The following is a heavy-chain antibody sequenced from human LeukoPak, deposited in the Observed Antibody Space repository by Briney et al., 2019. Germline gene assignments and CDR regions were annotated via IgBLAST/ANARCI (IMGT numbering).Heavy chain of an antibody. J-gene: IGHJ4*02. D-gene: IGHD2-2*01. V-gene: IGHV3-7*01. CDR1: GFTFSSYG. Sequence: GGTLRLSCAASGFTFSSYGMSWVRQAPGKGLEWVANIKQDGSEKYYVDSVKGRFTISRDNAKNSLYLQMNSLRAEDTAVYYCAREEGVVPAAIGDYWGQGTLVTVSS. CDR2: IKQDGSEK. CDR3: AREEGVVPAAIGDY.